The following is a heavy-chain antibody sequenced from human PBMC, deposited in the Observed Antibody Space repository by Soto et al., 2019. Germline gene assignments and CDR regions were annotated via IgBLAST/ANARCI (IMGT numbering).Heavy chain of an antibody. V-gene: IGHV3-74*01. J-gene: IGHJ4*02. CDR1: GLTFSGYW. Sequence: EVQLLESGGGLVQPGGSLTLSCAASGLTFSGYWMHWVRQAPGKGLVWVSRIKSDGSGTYYAASVKGRFTISRDNARNTLYLQMNSLRAEDTAVYFCARGDGDYYDGNGYLGRHWGQGTLVTVSS. CDR2: IKSDGSGT. D-gene: IGHD3-22*01. CDR3: ARGDGDYYDGNGYLGRH.